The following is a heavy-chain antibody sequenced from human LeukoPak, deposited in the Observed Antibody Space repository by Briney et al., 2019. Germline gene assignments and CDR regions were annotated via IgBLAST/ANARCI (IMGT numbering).Heavy chain of an antibody. Sequence: GGSLRLSCAASGFTFDDYTMHWVRQAPGKGLEWVSLISWDGGSTYYADSVKGRFTISRDNSKNSLYLQMNSLRTEDTALYYCAKSVFPRHYYDSSGYYPTWGYFDYCGQGTLVTVSS. CDR2: ISWDGGST. V-gene: IGHV3-43*01. CDR1: GFTFDDYT. J-gene: IGHJ4*02. CDR3: AKSVFPRHYYDSSGYYPTWGYFDY. D-gene: IGHD3-22*01.